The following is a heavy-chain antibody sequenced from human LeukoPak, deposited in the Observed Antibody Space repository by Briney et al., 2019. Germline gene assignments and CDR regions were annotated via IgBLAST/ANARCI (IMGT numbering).Heavy chain of an antibody. Sequence: SGTLSLTCAVSGGSLSSSNWWSWVRQPPGKGVEGVGGFFHSGSTNYNPSLKSRVTISVDKSKNQCSLKLCSVTAAETAVYYCARGALGHVDTAMVAFDYSGQGTPGTVSS. CDR1: GGSLSSSNW. V-gene: IGHV4-4*02. D-gene: IGHD5-18*01. CDR3: ARGALGHVDTAMVAFDY. J-gene: IGHJ4*02. CDR2: FFHSGST.